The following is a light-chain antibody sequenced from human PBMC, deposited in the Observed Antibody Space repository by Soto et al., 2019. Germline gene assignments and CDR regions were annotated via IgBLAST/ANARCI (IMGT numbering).Light chain of an antibody. CDR2: GAS. CDR1: QSVSNN. Sequence: EIVMTQSPATLSVSPGERATLSCRASQSVSNNLAWYQKKPGQAPRRLIYGASTRATGIPARFSGSGSGTEFTLTISSLQSEDFAFYDCQQYNNWWTVGQGTRVDIK. V-gene: IGKV3-15*01. J-gene: IGKJ1*01. CDR3: QQYNNWWT.